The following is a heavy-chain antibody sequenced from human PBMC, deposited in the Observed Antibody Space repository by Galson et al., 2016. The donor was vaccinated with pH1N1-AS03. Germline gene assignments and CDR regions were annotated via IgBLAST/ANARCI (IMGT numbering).Heavy chain of an antibody. D-gene: IGHD5-24*01. V-gene: IGHV1-69*10. J-gene: IGHJ4*02. CDR2: VIPTLGIT. CDR1: GDTFSNYA. Sequence: SVKVSCKASGDTFSNYALGWVRQAPGQGLDWMGGVIPTLGITKHAQKFQDRVTITADKSTSTAYLELSSLRSEDTAVYYCARGQRDGYNLGAVVYWGQGTLVTVSS. CDR3: ARGQRDGYNLGAVVY.